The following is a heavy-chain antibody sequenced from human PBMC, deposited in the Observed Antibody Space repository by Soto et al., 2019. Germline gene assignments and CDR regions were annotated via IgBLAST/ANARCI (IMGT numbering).Heavy chain of an antibody. Sequence: LRLSCAASGFTFSDSSMHWVRQAPGKGLEWVAVISYDGSDKYYADSVKGRFTISRDNSKNTLYLQMNSLRPEDSAVYYCARDGATMVVLYYFDSWGHGTLVTVSS. V-gene: IGHV3-30-3*01. D-gene: IGHD5-12*01. CDR3: ARDGATMVVLYYFDS. J-gene: IGHJ4*01. CDR2: ISYDGSDK. CDR1: GFTFSDSS.